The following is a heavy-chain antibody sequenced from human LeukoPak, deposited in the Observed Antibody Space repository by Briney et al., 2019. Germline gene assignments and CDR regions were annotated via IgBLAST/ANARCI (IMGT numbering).Heavy chain of an antibody. V-gene: IGHV3-66*02. J-gene: IGHJ4*02. CDR2: IYSGGST. CDR3: ARSLGRARFDY. Sequence: GGSLRLSCAASGFTFSSNYMSWVRQAPGKGLEWVSVIYSGGSTYYADSVKGRFTISRDNSKNTLYLQMNSLRAEDTAVYYCARSLGRARFDYWGQGTLVTVSA. D-gene: IGHD3-16*01. CDR1: GFTFSSNY.